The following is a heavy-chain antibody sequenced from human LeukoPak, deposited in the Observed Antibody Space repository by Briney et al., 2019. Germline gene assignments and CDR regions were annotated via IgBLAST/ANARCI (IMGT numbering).Heavy chain of an antibody. CDR2: INSDGSTT. CDR1: GFTFSSYW. D-gene: IGHD3-9*01. Sequence: GGSLRLSCAASGFTFSSYWMHWVRQAPGKGLVWVSRINSDGSTTSYADSVKGRFTISRDNAKNTLYLQMNSLRAEDRAVYYCARDSTGSRLDPWGQGTLVTVSS. V-gene: IGHV3-74*01. J-gene: IGHJ5*02. CDR3: ARDSTGSRLDP.